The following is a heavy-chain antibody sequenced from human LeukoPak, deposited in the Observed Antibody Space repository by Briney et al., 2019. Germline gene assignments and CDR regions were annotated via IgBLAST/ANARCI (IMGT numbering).Heavy chain of an antibody. CDR1: GFTFDHYA. J-gene: IGHJ5*01. V-gene: IGHV3-33*06. CDR3: AKDAQRGFDYSNSLES. Sequence: GRSLRLSCVASGFTFDHYAMHWVRQAPGRGLEWVAVIWHDGSSQYYADSVKGRFTISRDNSMKTLYLQMNSLRVEDTAVYYCAKDAQRGFDYSNSLESWGQGTLVTVSS. D-gene: IGHD4-11*01. CDR2: IWHDGSSQ.